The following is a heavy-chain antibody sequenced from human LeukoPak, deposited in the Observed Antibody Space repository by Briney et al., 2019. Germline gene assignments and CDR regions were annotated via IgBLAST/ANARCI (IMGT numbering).Heavy chain of an antibody. CDR1: GGSFSGYY. CDR3: ALHLAGRDPLDY. Sequence: SETLSLTCAVYGGSFSGYYWSWIRQPPGKGLEGIGEINHSVSTNYTPSLKSRVTISVDTSKNQLSLKLSSVTAADTAVYYCALHLAGRDPLDYCGQGNLVTVSS. CDR2: INHSVST. J-gene: IGHJ4*02. V-gene: IGHV4-34*01. D-gene: IGHD1-26*01.